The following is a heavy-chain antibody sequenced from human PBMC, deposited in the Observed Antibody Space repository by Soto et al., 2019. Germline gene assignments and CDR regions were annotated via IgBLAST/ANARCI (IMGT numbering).Heavy chain of an antibody. CDR1: GFNLSDYN. CDR2: ISSTGFYI. CDR3: AREKCSINNCYLLRYYGMHV. Sequence: GGSLRLSCAVSGFNLSDYNMSWVRQAPGKGLEWVSSISSTGFYIYYLDSLRGRITISRDNAKNSVYLQMNSLRGEDSAVYFCAREKCSINNCYLLRYYGMHVWGQSTTVTVSS. V-gene: IGHV3-21*01. J-gene: IGHJ6*02. D-gene: IGHD2-21*02.